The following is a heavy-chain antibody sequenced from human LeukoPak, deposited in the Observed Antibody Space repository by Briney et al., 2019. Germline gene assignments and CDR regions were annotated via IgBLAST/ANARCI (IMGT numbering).Heavy chain of an antibody. J-gene: IGHJ4*02. CDR3: AKDAQRGFDYSNSLES. Sequence: GGSLRLSCVASQFTFSHFGMHWVRQAPGKGLEWVAIIYSDATNQYYADSVKGRFTIPRDNSRNTVYLQMNNLRAEDTAVYFCAKDAQRGFDYSNSLESWGQGTLVTVSS. CDR1: QFTFSHFG. V-gene: IGHV3-33*06. D-gene: IGHD4-11*01. CDR2: IYSDATNQ.